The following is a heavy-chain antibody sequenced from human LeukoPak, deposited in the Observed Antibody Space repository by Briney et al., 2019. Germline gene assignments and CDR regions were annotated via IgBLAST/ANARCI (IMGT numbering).Heavy chain of an antibody. D-gene: IGHD4-17*01. CDR3: ARGYAHPRDDYGDFFDY. Sequence: PGGSLRLSCAASGFTFSSYDMHWVRQATGKGLEWVSAIGTVGDTYYPGSVKGRFTISRENAKNSLYLQMNSLRAGDTAVYYCARGYAHPRDDYGDFFDYWGQGTLVTVSS. V-gene: IGHV3-13*01. CDR1: GFTFSSYD. CDR2: IGTVGDT. J-gene: IGHJ4*02.